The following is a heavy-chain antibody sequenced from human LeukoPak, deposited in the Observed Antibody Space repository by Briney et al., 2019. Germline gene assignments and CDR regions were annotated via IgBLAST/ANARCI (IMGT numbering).Heavy chain of an antibody. Sequence: GGSLRLSCAASGFTFSSYSMSWVRQAPGEGLEWVSTISGSAGSAYHADSVKGRFTISRDNSKNTLYLQMNSLRAEDTAVYYCVRDSDRRSDYWGQGTLVTVSS. CDR1: GFTFSSYS. CDR2: ISGSAGSA. V-gene: IGHV3-23*01. CDR3: VRDSDRRSDY. J-gene: IGHJ4*02. D-gene: IGHD3-22*01.